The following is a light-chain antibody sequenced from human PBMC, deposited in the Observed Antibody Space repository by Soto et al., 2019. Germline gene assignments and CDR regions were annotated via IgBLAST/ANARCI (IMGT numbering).Light chain of an antibody. CDR2: KAS. V-gene: IGKV1-5*03. CDR3: QQYNSYWT. CDR1: QSISSW. Sequence: DIQMTQSPSTLSASVGDRVSITCRASQSISSWLAWYQQKPGNAPNLLIYKASSLESGVPSRFSGSGSGTEFPLTISSLQPDDFATYDCQQYNSYWTFGQGTKVDIK. J-gene: IGKJ1*01.